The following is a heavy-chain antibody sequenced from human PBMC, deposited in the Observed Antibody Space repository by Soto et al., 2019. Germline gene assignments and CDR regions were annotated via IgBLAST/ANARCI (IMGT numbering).Heavy chain of an antibody. Sequence: EWMGWISAYNGNTNYAQKLQGRVTMTTDTSTSTAYMELRSLRSDDTAVYYCARDVVVVAATRLSYYYNGMDAWGQGTTITVSS. CDR3: ARDVVVVAATRLSYYYNGMDA. CDR2: ISAYNGNT. V-gene: IGHV1-18*01. J-gene: IGHJ6*02. D-gene: IGHD2-15*01.